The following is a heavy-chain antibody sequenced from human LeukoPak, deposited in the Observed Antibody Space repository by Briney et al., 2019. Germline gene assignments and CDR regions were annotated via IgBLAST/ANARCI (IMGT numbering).Heavy chain of an antibody. CDR3: ARQTYDFWSGYPSYFDY. CDR2: IYTSGST. J-gene: IGHJ4*02. Sequence: SQTLSLTCTVSGGSIISGSYYWSWIRQPAGKGLEWIGRIYTSGSTNYNPSLKRRVTILVDTSKNQFSLKPISVTAADTTVYYCARQTYDFWSGYPSYFDYWGQGNLVTVSS. D-gene: IGHD3-3*01. CDR1: GGSIISGSYY. V-gene: IGHV4-61*02.